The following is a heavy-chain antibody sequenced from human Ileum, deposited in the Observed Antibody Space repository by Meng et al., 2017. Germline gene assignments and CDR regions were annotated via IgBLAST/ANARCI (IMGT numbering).Heavy chain of an antibody. CDR1: GGPISSGDYY. J-gene: IGHJ4*02. V-gene: IGHV4-30-4*01. CDR2: IYSNGNT. Sequence: QVQLQESGPRLLKPSQTLSLTCTVSGGPISSGDYYWSWVRQSPGKGPEWIGYIYSNGNTYSNPSLRGRLMISIDTSKNQFSLKLSSVTAADTAVYYCARAPKYCTNAVCSRPLDSWGQGTLVTVSS. D-gene: IGHD2-8*01. CDR3: ARAPKYCTNAVCSRPLDS.